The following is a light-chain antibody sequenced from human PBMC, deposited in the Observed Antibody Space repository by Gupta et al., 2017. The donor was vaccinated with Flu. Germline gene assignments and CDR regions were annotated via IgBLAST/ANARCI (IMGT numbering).Light chain of an antibody. CDR2: DAS. CDR3: QKSSNWPQFT. CDR1: QSISSY. J-gene: IGKJ3*01. Sequence: DIVLTQSPATLSLSPGERATLSCRASQSISSYLAWYQQKPGQAPRLLIYDASNRATGTPARFSGSGSGTDFTLTISSLEPEDFAVYYRQKSSNWPQFTFAPGTNLDI. V-gene: IGKV3-11*01.